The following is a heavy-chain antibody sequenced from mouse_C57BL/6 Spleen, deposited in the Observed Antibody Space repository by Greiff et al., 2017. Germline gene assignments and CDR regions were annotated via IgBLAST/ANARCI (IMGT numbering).Heavy chain of an antibody. Sequence: QVQLQQSGPELVKPGASVKISCKASGYAFSSSWMNWVKQRPGKGLEWIGRIYPGDGDTNYNGKFKGKATLTADKSSSTAYMQLSSLTSEDSAVYFCARLRSVEGYYAMDYWGQGTSVTVSS. CDR1: GYAFSSSW. V-gene: IGHV1-82*01. J-gene: IGHJ4*01. CDR3: ARLRSVEGYYAMDY. D-gene: IGHD1-1*01. CDR2: IYPGDGDT.